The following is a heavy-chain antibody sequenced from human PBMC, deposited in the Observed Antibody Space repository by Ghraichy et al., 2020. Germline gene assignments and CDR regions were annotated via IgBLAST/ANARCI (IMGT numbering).Heavy chain of an antibody. CDR1: GYTFTSYG. D-gene: IGHD3-3*01. V-gene: IGHV1-18*01. CDR2: ISAYNGNT. CDR3: ARDEGDYDFWSGYPGWFDP. Sequence: ASVKVSCKASGYTFTSYGISWVRQAPGQGLEWMGWISAYNGNTNYAQKLQGRVTMTTDTSTSTAYMELRSLRSDDTAVYYCARDEGDYDFWSGYPGWFDPWGQGTLVTVSS. J-gene: IGHJ5*02.